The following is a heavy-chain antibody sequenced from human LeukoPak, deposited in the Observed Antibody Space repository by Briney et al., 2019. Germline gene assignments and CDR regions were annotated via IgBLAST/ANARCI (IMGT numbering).Heavy chain of an antibody. CDR2: ISGSGGST. CDR3: AKDRGVVAAPGNFAY. J-gene: IGHJ4*02. CDR1: GFTFSSYA. D-gene: IGHD2-15*01. V-gene: IGHV3-23*01. Sequence: GGSLRLSCAASGFTFSSYAMSWVRQAPGKGLEWVSAISGSGGSTYYADSVKGRFTISRDNSKNTLYLQMNSLRAGDTAVYYCAKDRGVVAAPGNFAYGAQEPRVPVSS.